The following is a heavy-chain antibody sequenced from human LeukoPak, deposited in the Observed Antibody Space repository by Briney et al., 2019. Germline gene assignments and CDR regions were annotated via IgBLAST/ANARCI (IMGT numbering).Heavy chain of an antibody. CDR3: AKSMTTVTTSGRVGY. V-gene: IGHV3-23*01. Sequence: GGSLRLSCAAPGFTFTSYARSWVRQAPGKGLEWVSAISGSGGSTYYADSVKGRFTISRDNSKNTLYLQMNSLRAEDTAVYYCAKSMTTVTTSGRVGYWGQGTLVTVSS. D-gene: IGHD4-17*01. J-gene: IGHJ4*02. CDR1: GFTFTSYA. CDR2: ISGSGGST.